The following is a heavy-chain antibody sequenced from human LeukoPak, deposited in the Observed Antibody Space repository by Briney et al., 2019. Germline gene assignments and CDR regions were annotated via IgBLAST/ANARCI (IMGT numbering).Heavy chain of an antibody. J-gene: IGHJ5*02. V-gene: IGHV3-48*03. Sequence: SGGSLRLSCAASGFSFSNSEMNWVRQAPGKGLEWVSYISRSGTTIYYADSVKGRFTISRDNAKNSLYLEMNSLRAEDTAVYYCVRDYTYCTSTSCYAAWGQGTLVTVSS. CDR1: GFSFSNSE. CDR3: VRDYTYCTSTSCYAA. CDR2: ISRSGTTI. D-gene: IGHD2-2*01.